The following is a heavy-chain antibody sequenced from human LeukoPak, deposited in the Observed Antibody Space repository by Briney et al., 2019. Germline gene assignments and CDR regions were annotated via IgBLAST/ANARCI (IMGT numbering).Heavy chain of an antibody. CDR3: ARETFIAVAATDQWGYYYYGMDV. J-gene: IGHJ6*02. CDR2: ISAYNGNT. Sequence: ASVKVSCKASGYTFTSYGISWVRQAPGQGLEWMGWISAYNGNTNYAQKLQGRVTMTTDTSTSTVYMELRSLRSDDTAVYYCARETFIAVAATDQWGYYYYGMDVWGQGTTVTVSS. CDR1: GYTFTSYG. V-gene: IGHV1-18*01. D-gene: IGHD6-19*01.